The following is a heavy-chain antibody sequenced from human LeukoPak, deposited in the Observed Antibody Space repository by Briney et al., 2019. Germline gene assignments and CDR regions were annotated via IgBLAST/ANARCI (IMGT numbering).Heavy chain of an antibody. D-gene: IGHD5-18*01. CDR1: GFTFSSYS. J-gene: IGHJ4*02. CDR2: LSSSSSYI. Sequence: GGSLGLSCAASGFTFSSYSMNWVRQAPGKGLEWVSSLSSSSSYIYYADSVKGRFTISRDNARNSLYLQMNSLRADDAAVYYCAREPTSMGSDYWGQGTLVTVSS. V-gene: IGHV3-21*01. CDR3: AREPTSMGSDY.